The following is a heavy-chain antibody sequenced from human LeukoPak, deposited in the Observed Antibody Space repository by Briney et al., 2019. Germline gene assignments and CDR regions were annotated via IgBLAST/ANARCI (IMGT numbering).Heavy chain of an antibody. Sequence: HPGGSLRLSCEASGFSFDEYTMHWVRQAPGRGLEWVSLIGYGGDTTYYADSVRGRFTVSRDNSKNSLFLQMSSLRTDDTGFYYCAKDGHYCTATTCYSSWFDPWGQGTLVTVSS. CDR1: GFSFDEYT. CDR2: IGYGGDTT. V-gene: IGHV3-43*01. D-gene: IGHD1/OR15-1a*01. J-gene: IGHJ5*02. CDR3: AKDGHYCTATTCYSSWFDP.